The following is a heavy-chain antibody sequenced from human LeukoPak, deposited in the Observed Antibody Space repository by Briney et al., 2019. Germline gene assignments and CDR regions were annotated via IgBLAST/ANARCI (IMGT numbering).Heavy chain of an antibody. CDR1: GYTFTGYY. D-gene: IGHD3-10*01. V-gene: IGHV1-2*02. J-gene: IGHJ6*03. CDR2: INRNSGGT. CDR3: ARGLSITMVRGGQWYYYMDV. Sequence: GASVKVSCKASGYTFTGYYMHWVRQAPGQGLEWMGWINRNSGGTNYAQKFQGRVTMTRDTSISTAYMELSSLRSEDTAVYYCARGLSITMVRGGQWYYYMDVWGKGTTVTISS.